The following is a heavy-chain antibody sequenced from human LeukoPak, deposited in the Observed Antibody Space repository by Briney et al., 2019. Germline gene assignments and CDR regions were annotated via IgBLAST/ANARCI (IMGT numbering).Heavy chain of an antibody. Sequence: SETLSLTCTVSGGSISSYYWSWIRQPPGKGLEWIGYIYYSGSTNYNPSLKSRVTISVDTSKNQFSLKLSSVTAADTAVYYCARENTIFGVVRLDYWGQGTLVTVSS. CDR1: GGSISSYY. CDR2: IYYSGST. D-gene: IGHD3-3*01. V-gene: IGHV4-59*12. CDR3: ARENTIFGVVRLDY. J-gene: IGHJ4*02.